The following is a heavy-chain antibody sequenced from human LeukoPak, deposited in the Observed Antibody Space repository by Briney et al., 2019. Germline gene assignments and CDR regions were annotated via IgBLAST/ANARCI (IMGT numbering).Heavy chain of an antibody. CDR3: ARIFDRDV. D-gene: IGHD3-9*01. CDR2: IHATGST. Sequence: PSKTLSLTCTVSGGSTTNSYWSWLRHSAGTGMEWIGRIHATGSTNYNPSLTSRVSMSLDMPTNQFSLTLSAVTVADTATYYCARIFDRDVWGQGTLVTVSP. V-gene: IGHV4-4*07. CDR1: GGSTTNSY. J-gene: IGHJ3*01.